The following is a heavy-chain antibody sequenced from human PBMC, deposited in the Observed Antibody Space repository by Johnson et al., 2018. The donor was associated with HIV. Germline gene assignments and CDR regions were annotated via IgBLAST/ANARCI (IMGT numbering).Heavy chain of an antibody. J-gene: IGHJ3*02. CDR1: GFTFSSYA. CDR3: ARDPHSYLGDAFDI. V-gene: IGHV3-30-3*01. Sequence: QVQLVESGGGVVQPGWSLRLSCAASGFTFSSYAMHWVRQAPGKGLEWVAVISYDGSNKYYEDSVKGRFTISRDNSKNTLYLQMNSLRAEDTAVYYCARDPHSYLGDAFDIWGQGTMVTVSS. D-gene: IGHD2/OR15-2a*01. CDR2: ISYDGSNK.